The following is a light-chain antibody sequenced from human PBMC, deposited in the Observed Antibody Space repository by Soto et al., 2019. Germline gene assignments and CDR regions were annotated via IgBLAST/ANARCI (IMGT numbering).Light chain of an antibody. J-gene: IGLJ3*02. V-gene: IGLV1-40*01. CDR1: SSNIGAAYD. CDR2: GNT. Sequence: QSVLTHPPSMSGAPGQRVTISCTGSSSNIGAAYDVHWYQHLPGTAPNLLIYGNTNRPSGVPDRFSGSKSGTSASLAITWLQAEDEADYYCQSHDSSLNSWVFGGGTKLTVL. CDR3: QSHDSSLNSWV.